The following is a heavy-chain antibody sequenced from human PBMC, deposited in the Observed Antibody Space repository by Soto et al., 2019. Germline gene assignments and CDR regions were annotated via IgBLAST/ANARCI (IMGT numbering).Heavy chain of an antibody. V-gene: IGHV1-2*02. Sequence: QVQLVQSGAEVKKPGASVKVSCKASGYSFTGYFMHWVRQVPGQGLEWMGWTNPKSGVTKYPQKFQGRVTMTRDTSISTAYMELTRLRSDDTAVYYCARAHVRLQLXXXXXXGXXTLVTV. CDR3: ARAHVRLQLXXXXX. CDR2: TNPKSGVT. CDR1: GYSFTGYF. J-gene: IGHJ4*01. D-gene: IGHD6-25*01.